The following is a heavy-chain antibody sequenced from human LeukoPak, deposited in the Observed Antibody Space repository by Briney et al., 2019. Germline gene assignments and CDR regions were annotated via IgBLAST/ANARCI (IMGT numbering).Heavy chain of an antibody. J-gene: IGHJ5*02. D-gene: IGHD3-22*01. CDR3: AATYYYDSSGYYQAYWFDP. V-gene: IGHV1-24*01. CDR1: GYTLTELS. CDR2: FDPEDGET. Sequence: ASVKVSCKVSGYTLTELSMHWVRQAPGKGLEWMGGFDPEDGETIYAQKFQGRVTMTTDTSTSTAYMELRSLRSDDTAVYYCAATYYYDSSGYYQAYWFDPWGQGTLVTVSS.